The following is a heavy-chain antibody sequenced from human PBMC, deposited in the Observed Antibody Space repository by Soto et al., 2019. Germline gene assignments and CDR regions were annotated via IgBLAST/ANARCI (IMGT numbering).Heavy chain of an antibody. J-gene: IGHJ4*02. D-gene: IGHD1-26*01. CDR1: GFSLTTNGVG. Sequence: QITLKESGPTLVKPTQTLTLTCTVSGFSLTTNGVGVGWFRQPPGKALEWLALIYRDDDKRYRPSLKSRVTITKDHTKNRVVLTMTNMDPVDTATYYCAHTVARGAYWETFNYWGQGTLVTVAS. V-gene: IGHV2-5*02. CDR2: IYRDDDK. CDR3: AHTVARGAYWETFNY.